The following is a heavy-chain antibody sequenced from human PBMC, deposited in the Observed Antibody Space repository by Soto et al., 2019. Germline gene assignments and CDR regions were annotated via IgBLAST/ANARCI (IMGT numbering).Heavy chain of an antibody. Sequence: QVQLVQSGAEVKKPGASVKVSCRASGYTFTSYTMHWVRQAPGQRLEWMGWINTGNGNTKYSQKFQGRVTITRDTSASTAYMELSSLRSEDTAVYYCATLCGGACFTDYWGQGNLVTVSS. V-gene: IGHV1-3*04. CDR1: GYTFTSYT. CDR3: ATLCGGACFTDY. CDR2: INTGNGNT. D-gene: IGHD2-21*02. J-gene: IGHJ4*02.